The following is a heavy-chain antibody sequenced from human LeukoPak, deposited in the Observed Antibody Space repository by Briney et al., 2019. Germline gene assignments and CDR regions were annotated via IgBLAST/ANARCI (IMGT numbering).Heavy chain of an antibody. J-gene: IGHJ4*02. CDR3: ARDQIAGRYYYDSSGPTPFDY. Sequence: PSETLSLTCTASGGSISSSSYYWGWIRQPPGKGLEWIGSIYYSGSTYYNPSLKSRVTISVDTSKNQFSLKLSSVTAADTAVYYCARDQIAGRYYYDSSGPTPFDYWGQGTLVTVSS. CDR2: IYYSGST. D-gene: IGHD3-22*01. CDR1: GGSISSSSYY. V-gene: IGHV4-39*07.